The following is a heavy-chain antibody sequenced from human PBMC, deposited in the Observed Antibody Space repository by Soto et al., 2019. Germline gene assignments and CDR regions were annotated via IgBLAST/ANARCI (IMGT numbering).Heavy chain of an antibody. Sequence: PGGSLRLSCAPSGVTFSSYAMSCLRQAPAKGQKWVSAISGSGGSTSYADSAKGRFTISRDNSKNTLYLKMNSLRSEDTAVYYCAKPPAGVVPAAIYYLDVWGKGTTVAVSS. CDR3: AKPPAGVVPAAIYYLDV. CDR1: GVTFSSYA. V-gene: IGHV3-23*01. CDR2: ISGSGGST. J-gene: IGHJ6*03. D-gene: IGHD2-2*01.